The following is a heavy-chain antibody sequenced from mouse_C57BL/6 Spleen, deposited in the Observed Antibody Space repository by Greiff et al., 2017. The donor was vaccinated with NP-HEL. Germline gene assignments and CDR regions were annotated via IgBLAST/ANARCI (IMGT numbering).Heavy chain of an antibody. CDR2: IDPETGGT. J-gene: IGHJ3*01. CDR1: GYTFTDYE. D-gene: IGHD2-4*01. CDR3: TRGDYDVAWFAY. Sequence: QVQLKQSGAELVRPGASVTLSCKASGYTFTDYEMHWVKQTPVHGLEWIGAIDPETGGTAYTQKFKGKAILTADKSSSTPYLELRSLTSEDSAVYYSTRGDYDVAWFAYWGEGTLVTVSA. V-gene: IGHV1-15*01.